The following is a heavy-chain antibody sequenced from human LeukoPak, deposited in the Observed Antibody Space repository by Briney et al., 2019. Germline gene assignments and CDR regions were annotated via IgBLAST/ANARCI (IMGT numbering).Heavy chain of an antibody. D-gene: IGHD3-9*01. V-gene: IGHV4-38-2*02. Sequence: PSETLSLTCTVSNYSFTSGYYWGWIRQPPGKGLEWIGSIYHSGTTYYNPSLKSRVTISVDTSKNQFSLNLSSVTAADTAVYYCARVSRGYDILYWGQGTLVTVSS. CDR1: NYSFTSGYY. CDR2: IYHSGTT. CDR3: ARVSRGYDILY. J-gene: IGHJ4*02.